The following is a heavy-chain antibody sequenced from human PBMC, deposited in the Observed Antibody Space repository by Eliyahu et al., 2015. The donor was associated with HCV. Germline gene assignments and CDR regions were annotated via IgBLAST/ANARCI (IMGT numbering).Heavy chain of an antibody. Sequence: EVQLVESGGGLVQPGGSLRLSXAASGFPFSSFSMNWXRQAPGXGLEXISYISSSSSXIYYADSVKGRFTISRDNAKNSLDLQMNSLRVEDAAVFYCVGDGLTTFLPAHWGQGTLVTVSS. J-gene: IGHJ4*02. CDR2: ISSSSSXI. D-gene: IGHD4-11*01. CDR1: GFPFSSFS. V-gene: IGHV3-48*01. CDR3: VGDGLTTFLPAH.